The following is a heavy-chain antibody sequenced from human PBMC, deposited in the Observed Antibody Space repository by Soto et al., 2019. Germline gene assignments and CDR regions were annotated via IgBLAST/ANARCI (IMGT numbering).Heavy chain of an antibody. CDR3: ASLAGGYRGYFDY. CDR1: GYSISSGYY. V-gene: IGHV4-38-2*02. D-gene: IGHD3-16*02. Sequence: SETLSLTCTVSGYSISSGYYWGWIRQPPGKGLEWIGSIYHSGSTYYNPSLKSRVTISVDTSKNQFSLKLSSVTAADTAVYYCASLAGGYRGYFDYWGQGTLVTVSS. CDR2: IYHSGST. J-gene: IGHJ4*02.